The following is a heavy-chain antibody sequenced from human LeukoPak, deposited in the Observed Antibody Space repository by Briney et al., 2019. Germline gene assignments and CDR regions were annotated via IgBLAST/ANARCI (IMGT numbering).Heavy chain of an antibody. D-gene: IGHD6-13*01. Sequence: PSETLSLTCTVSGGSISSNSYYWGWIRQSAGKGLEWIGRIYITGSTTYNPSLKSRVTMSLDTSKNQFSLKLSSVTAADTAVYYCARVAVPHDPYSSSWYGIDYWGQGTLVTVSS. V-gene: IGHV4-61*02. J-gene: IGHJ4*02. CDR3: ARVAVPHDPYSSSWYGIDY. CDR1: GGSISSNSYY. CDR2: IYITGST.